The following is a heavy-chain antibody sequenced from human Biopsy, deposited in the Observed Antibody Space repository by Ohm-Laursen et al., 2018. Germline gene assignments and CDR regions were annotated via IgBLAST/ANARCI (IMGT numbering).Heavy chain of an antibody. J-gene: IGHJ3*01. CDR2: IYTIGDT. V-gene: IGHV4-4*07. CDR3: AREDEGLLRALDL. Sequence: GTLSLTCIVSGASMTGYFWTWVRQPAGKGLEWIGHIYTIGDTTYNPSLESRVTMSLDTSKNQFSLKMTSLTAADTAVYFCAREDEGLLRALDLWGQGTMVTVSS. CDR1: GASMTGYF. D-gene: IGHD3-3*01.